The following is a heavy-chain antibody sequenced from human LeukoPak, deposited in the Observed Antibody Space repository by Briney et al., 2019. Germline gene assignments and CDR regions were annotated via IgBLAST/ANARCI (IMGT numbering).Heavy chain of an antibody. CDR3: ARPKRPYCSSTSCPRLGFDY. D-gene: IGHD2-2*01. CDR1: GFTFSSYG. CDR2: IRYDGSNK. V-gene: IGHV3-30*02. Sequence: GGSLRLSCAASGFTFSSYGMHWVRQAPGKGLEWVTFIRYDGSNKYYADSVKGRFTISRDNSKRTLYLQMNSLRAEDTAVYYCARPKRPYCSSTSCPRLGFDYWGQGTLVTVSS. J-gene: IGHJ4*02.